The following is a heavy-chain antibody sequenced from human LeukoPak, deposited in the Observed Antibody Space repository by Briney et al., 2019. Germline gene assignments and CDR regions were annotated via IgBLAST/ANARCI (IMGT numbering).Heavy chain of an antibody. J-gene: IGHJ1*01. Sequence: PGGSLRLSCAASGFTFSSYNMNWVRQAPGKGLERVSSISTRGSYIYYADSLKGRFTISRDNAKNSLYLQMNSLRAEDTAVYYCARAEVLLWFGESPGAEYFQHWGQGTLVTVSS. D-gene: IGHD3-10*01. CDR2: ISTRGSYI. CDR3: ARAEVLLWFGESPGAEYFQH. CDR1: GFTFSSYN. V-gene: IGHV3-21*01.